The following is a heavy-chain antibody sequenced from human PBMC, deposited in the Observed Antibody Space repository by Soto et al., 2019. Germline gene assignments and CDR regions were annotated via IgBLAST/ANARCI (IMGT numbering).Heavy chain of an antibody. V-gene: IGHV2-5*02. Sequence: QITLKESGPTLVKPTQTLTLTCTFSGFSLSTSGVGVGWIRQPPGKALEWLALIYWDDDKRYSPSLKSRLTIXXDXSXXQVVLTMTNMDPVDTATYYCAHRGGYSYGRNAFDIWGQGTMVTVSS. CDR2: IYWDDDK. J-gene: IGHJ3*02. D-gene: IGHD5-18*01. CDR1: GFSLSTSGVG. CDR3: AHRGGYSYGRNAFDI.